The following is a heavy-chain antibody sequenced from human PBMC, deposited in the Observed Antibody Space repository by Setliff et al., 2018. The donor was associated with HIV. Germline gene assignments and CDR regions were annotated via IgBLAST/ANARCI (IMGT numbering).Heavy chain of an antibody. CDR1: GFTFGDYA. D-gene: IGHD3-16*01. V-gene: IGHV3-49*04. CDR2: IKSIAYGGTT. CDR3: TTGGGGAD. J-gene: IGHJ4*02. Sequence: PGGSLRLSCTASGFTFGDYAMNWVRQAPGKGLEWVGFIKSIAYGGTTEYAASVKGRFTISRDDSKSIAYLQMNSLKTEDTAVYYCTTGGGGADWGQGTLVTVSS.